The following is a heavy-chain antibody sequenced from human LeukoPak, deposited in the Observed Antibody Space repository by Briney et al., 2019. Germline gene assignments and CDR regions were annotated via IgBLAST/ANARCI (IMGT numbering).Heavy chain of an antibody. J-gene: IGHJ4*02. V-gene: IGHV3-30*18. CDR2: ISNDGSNK. CDR1: GVTFSSNG. CDR3: AKDLTGVNYCLDQ. D-gene: IGHD1-7*01. Sequence: PGRSLRLSCAASGVTFSSNGMHWVRQAPGKGLEWVAVISNDGSNKHYADSVKGRFTISRDDSKNTLYLQMNSLRAEDTAVYYCAKDLTGVNYCLDQWGQGTLVTVSS.